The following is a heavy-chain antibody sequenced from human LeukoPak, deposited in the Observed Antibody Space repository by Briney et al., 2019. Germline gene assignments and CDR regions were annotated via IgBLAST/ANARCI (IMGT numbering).Heavy chain of an antibody. D-gene: IGHD3-10*02. CDR2: ISSSGSTI. V-gene: IGHV3-48*03. CDR1: GFTFSSYE. Sequence: GGSLRLSCAASGFTFSSYEMNWVRQAPGKGLEWVSYISSSGSTIYYADAVKGRFTISRDNAKNSLYLQMNSLRAEDTAVYYCAELGITMIGGVWGKGTTVTISS. J-gene: IGHJ6*04. CDR3: AELGITMIGGV.